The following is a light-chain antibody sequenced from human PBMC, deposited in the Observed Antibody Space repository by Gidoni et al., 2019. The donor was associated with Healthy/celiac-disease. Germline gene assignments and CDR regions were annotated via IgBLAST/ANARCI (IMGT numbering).Light chain of an antibody. Sequence: DNQMTQSPSSLSASVGDRVTITCQASQDISSYLNWYQQKPGKAPQLLIYDSSNLETGVPSRFSGSGSGTDFTFTISRLQPEDIVPYYCQQYDILPLTFGGGTKVEIK. CDR3: QQYDILPLT. CDR1: QDISSY. J-gene: IGKJ4*01. V-gene: IGKV1-33*01. CDR2: DSS.